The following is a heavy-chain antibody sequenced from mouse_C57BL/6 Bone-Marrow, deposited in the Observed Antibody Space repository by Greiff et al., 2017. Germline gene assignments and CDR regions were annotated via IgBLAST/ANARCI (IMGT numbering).Heavy chain of an antibody. CDR1: GYTFTSYW. CDR3: AKAYGPYFDN. D-gene: IGHD6-5*01. CDR2: IHPNSGST. V-gene: IGHV1-64*01. J-gene: IGHJ2*01. Sequence: QVQLQESGAELVKPGASVKLSCKASGYTFTSYWMHWVKQRPGQGLEWIGMIHPNSGSTNYNEKFKSKATLTVDKSSSTAYMQLSSLTSEDSAVFYCAKAYGPYFDNWGQGATRTVST.